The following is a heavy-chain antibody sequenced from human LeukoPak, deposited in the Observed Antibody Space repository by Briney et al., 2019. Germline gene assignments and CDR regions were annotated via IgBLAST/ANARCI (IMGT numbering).Heavy chain of an antibody. CDR1: GFIFDDYA. CDR3: AKDAGGRWPLYYFDC. Sequence: GRSLRLSCAASGFIFDDYAMHWVRQVPGKGLEWVSGISWNTGTIGYADSVKGRFTISRDNAKSSLYLQMNSLRVEDTALYYCAKDAGGRWPLYYFDCWGQGTLVTVSS. J-gene: IGHJ4*02. D-gene: IGHD2-21*02. V-gene: IGHV3-9*01. CDR2: ISWNTGTI.